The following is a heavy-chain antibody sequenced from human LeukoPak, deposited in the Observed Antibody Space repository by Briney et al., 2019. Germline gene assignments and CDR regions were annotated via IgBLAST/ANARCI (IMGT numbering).Heavy chain of an antibody. Sequence: GASVKVSCKASGYTFTSYYMHWVRQAPGQGLEWMGIINPSGGSTSYAQKFQGRVTMTRDMSTSTVYMELSSLRSEDTAVYYCARDRVLRYFDWYTPRAFDIWGQGTMVTVSS. CDR3: ARDRVLRYFDWYTPRAFDI. CDR2: INPSGGST. CDR1: GYTFTSYY. J-gene: IGHJ3*02. D-gene: IGHD3-9*01. V-gene: IGHV1-46*01.